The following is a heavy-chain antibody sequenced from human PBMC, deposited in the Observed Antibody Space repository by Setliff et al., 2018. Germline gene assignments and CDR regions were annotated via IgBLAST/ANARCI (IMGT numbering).Heavy chain of an antibody. J-gene: IGHJ4*02. D-gene: IGHD6-19*01. CDR3: ARSKGVAGIFDY. V-gene: IGHV2-70*04. Sequence: SGHTLVNPTQTLTLNCTFSGFSLNTTGIRVNWIRQPPGKALEWIARVDWDDDKFYSPPLRTRLAISKDTSENQVVLTMTNMDPADTATYYCARSKGVAGIFDYWGQGTLVTVSS. CDR1: GFSLNTTGIR. CDR2: VDWDDDK.